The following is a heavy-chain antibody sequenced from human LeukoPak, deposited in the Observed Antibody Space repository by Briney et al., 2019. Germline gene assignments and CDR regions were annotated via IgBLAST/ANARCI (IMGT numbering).Heavy chain of an antibody. D-gene: IGHD3-9*01. Sequence: ASVKVSCKASGGTFSSYAISWVRQAPGQGLEWMGGIIPIFGTANYAQKFQGRVTITTDESTSTAYMELSSLRSEDTAVYYCARDILTGYAFDYWGQGTLVTVSS. CDR2: IIPIFGTA. J-gene: IGHJ4*02. V-gene: IGHV1-69*05. CDR1: GGTFSSYA. CDR3: ARDILTGYAFDY.